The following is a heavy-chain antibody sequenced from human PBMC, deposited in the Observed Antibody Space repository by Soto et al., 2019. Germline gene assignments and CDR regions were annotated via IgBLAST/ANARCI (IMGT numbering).Heavy chain of an antibody. CDR1: GGSISSYY. Sequence: SETLSLTCTVYGGSISSYYWSWIRQPPGKGLEWIGYIYYSGSTNYNPSLKSRVTISVDTSKNQFSLKLSSVTAADTAVYYCARIQQWLEDNWFDPWGQGTLVTVSS. J-gene: IGHJ5*02. D-gene: IGHD6-19*01. V-gene: IGHV4-59*01. CDR3: ARIQQWLEDNWFDP. CDR2: IYYSGST.